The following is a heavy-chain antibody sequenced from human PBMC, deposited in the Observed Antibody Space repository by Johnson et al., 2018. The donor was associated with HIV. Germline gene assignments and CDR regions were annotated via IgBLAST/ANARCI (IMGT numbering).Heavy chain of an antibody. CDR1: GFTFSNYG. D-gene: IGHD2-15*01. J-gene: IGHJ3*02. CDR3: ARERYGSQAIDGFDI. CDR2: IRYDGNNN. Sequence: QVQLVESGGGVVQPGGSLRLYCAASGFTFSNYGMNWVRQAPGKGLEWVAFIRYDGNNNYYADSVKGRFTISRDNSKNTLYMQMNSLRAEDTAVYYCARERYGSQAIDGFDIWGQGTMVTVSS. V-gene: IGHV3-30*02.